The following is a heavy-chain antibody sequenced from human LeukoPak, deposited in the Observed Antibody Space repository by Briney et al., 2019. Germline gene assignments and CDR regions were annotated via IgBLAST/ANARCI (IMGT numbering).Heavy chain of an antibody. V-gene: IGHV3-53*01. Sequence: GGSLRLSCAASGFIFSTNYMSWVRQAPGKGLEWVSVIYSGGSTKYADSVKGRFTISRDISKNTLYLQMNNLRAEDTAVYYCASFYYNSGYGAFDIWGQGTVVTASS. CDR2: IYSGGST. CDR3: ASFYYNSGYGAFDI. D-gene: IGHD3-10*01. CDR1: GFIFSTNY. J-gene: IGHJ3*02.